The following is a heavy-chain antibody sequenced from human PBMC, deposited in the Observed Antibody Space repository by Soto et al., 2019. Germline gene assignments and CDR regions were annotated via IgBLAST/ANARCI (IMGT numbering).Heavy chain of an antibody. CDR3: ARDQYAVGGDF. CDR1: GYTFTDYG. V-gene: IGHV1-18*01. J-gene: IGHJ4*02. Sequence: QVQLVQSGAEVKKPGASVKVSCKASGYTFTDYGVSWVRQAPGQGLEWMGGINTYNGKTNYAPKVQARVTMTTDTSTTPAYMELRSLKSDDTAVYFCARDQYAVGGDFWGQGTLVTVSS. D-gene: IGHD1-26*01. CDR2: INTYNGKT.